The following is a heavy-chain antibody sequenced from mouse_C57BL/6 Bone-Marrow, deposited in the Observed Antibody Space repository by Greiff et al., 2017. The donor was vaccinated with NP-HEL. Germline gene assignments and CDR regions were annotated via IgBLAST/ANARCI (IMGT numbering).Heavy chain of an antibody. Sequence: QVQLQQPGAELVMPGASVKLSCKASGYTFTSYWMHWVKQRPGQGLEWIGEIDPSDSYTNYNQKFKGKSTLTVDKSSSTAYMQLSSLTSEDSAVYYCARERYWYLDVWGTGTTVTVSS. CDR3: ARERYWYLDV. V-gene: IGHV1-69*01. J-gene: IGHJ1*03. CDR1: GYTFTSYW. CDR2: IDPSDSYT.